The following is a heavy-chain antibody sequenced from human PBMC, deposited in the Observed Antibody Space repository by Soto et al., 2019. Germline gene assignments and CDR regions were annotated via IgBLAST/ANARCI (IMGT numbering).Heavy chain of an antibody. D-gene: IGHD6-6*01. CDR2: ILGGGDST. J-gene: IGHJ4*02. CDR3: AKYVGTSLYFFDS. V-gene: IGHV3-23*01. Sequence: GGSLRLSCAASGFSFSNYAMSWVRQAPGKGLEWISAILGGGDSTYYADSVKGRFTISRDNSKNTLSLRMDSLRVEDTAMYYCAKYVGTSLYFFDSWGQGTLVTVSS. CDR1: GFSFSNYA.